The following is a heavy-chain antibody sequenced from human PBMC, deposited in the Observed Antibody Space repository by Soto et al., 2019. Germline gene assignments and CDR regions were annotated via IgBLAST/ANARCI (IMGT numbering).Heavy chain of an antibody. CDR1: GFTISGKKY. D-gene: IGHD1-1*01. V-gene: IGHV3-53*01. Sequence: DVQLVESGGGLIQPGESLRLSCAAFGFTISGKKYVAWVRQAPGKGLEWVSALYDLDGSFYAASVKGRFTTSSDSSKTTVYLQMNDLGPDDTAVYYCATWNEREHAYDVWGQGTTVTVSS. CDR3: ATWNEREHAYDV. J-gene: IGHJ3*01. CDR2: LYDLDGS.